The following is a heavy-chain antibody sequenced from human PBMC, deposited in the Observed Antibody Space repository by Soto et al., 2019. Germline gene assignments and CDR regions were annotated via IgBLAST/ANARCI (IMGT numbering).Heavy chain of an antibody. J-gene: IGHJ4*02. CDR3: KRAQVAIGDYFDY. CDR2: INSYSGNT. D-gene: IGHD5-12*01. V-gene: IGHV1-8*01. Sequence: EXSVKGSCKASGYPFTDYDSNWVRQAPGQGLEWMGWINSYSGNTGYAQKFRGRVTMTSDTSLTSTYLELSSLTSDDTAVYYCKRAQVAIGDYFDYWGQRTLVTVSS. CDR1: GYPFTDYD.